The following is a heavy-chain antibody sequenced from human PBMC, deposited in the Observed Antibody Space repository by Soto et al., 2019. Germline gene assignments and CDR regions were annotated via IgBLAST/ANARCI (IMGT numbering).Heavy chain of an antibody. Sequence: PGESLKISCKGSGYSFTSYWIGWVRQMPGKGLEWMGIIYPGDSDTRYSPSFQGQVTISADKSISTAYLQWSSLKASDTALFYCARLSLDPSYYYYGMDVWGQGTTVTVCS. V-gene: IGHV5-51*01. D-gene: IGHD1-1*01. CDR3: ARLSLDPSYYYYGMDV. CDR1: GYSFTSYW. CDR2: IYPGDSDT. J-gene: IGHJ6*02.